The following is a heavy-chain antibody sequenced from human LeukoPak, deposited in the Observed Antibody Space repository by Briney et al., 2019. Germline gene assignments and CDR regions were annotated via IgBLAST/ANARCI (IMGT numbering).Heavy chain of an antibody. J-gene: IGHJ4*02. D-gene: IGHD2-21*02. CDR3: AKDIYCGGDCYIRAGDS. CDR2: ITKSGDGS. V-gene: IGHV3-23*01. Sequence: GGSLRLSCAASEIISSSDAMSWVRQAPGRGLEWVSLITKSGDGSYYADSVKGRFTISRDNSQNTLYLQMNSLRAEDTAIYYCAKDIYCGGDCYIRAGDSWGQGTLVTVSS. CDR1: EIISSSDA.